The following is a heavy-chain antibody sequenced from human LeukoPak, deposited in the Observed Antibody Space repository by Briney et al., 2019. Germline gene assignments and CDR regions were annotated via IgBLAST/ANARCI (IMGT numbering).Heavy chain of an antibody. D-gene: IGHD2-2*01. CDR3: AKESPHSYCSSTSCYSPNWFDP. V-gene: IGHV3-33*06. J-gene: IGHJ5*02. CDR1: GFVFSTYG. CDR2: IWSHGNTK. Sequence: PGGSLRLSCAASGFVFSTYGMHWVRQAPGKGLEWVAVIWSHGNTKKYADSVKGRFTISRDNSKNTLYLQMNSLRAEDTAIYYCAKESPHSYCSSTSCYSPNWFDPWGQGTLVTVSS.